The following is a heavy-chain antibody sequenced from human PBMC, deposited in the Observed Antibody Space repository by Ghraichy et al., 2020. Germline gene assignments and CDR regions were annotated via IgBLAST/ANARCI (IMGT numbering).Heavy chain of an antibody. D-gene: IGHD5-18*01. CDR3: ANGGDYSYGLLDY. J-gene: IGHJ4*02. CDR2: ISGSGGST. V-gene: IGHV3-23*01. Sequence: GGSLRLSCAASGFTFSSYAMSWVRQAPGKGLEWVSAISGSGGSTYYADSVKGRFTISRDNSKNTLYLQMNSLRAEDTAVYYCANGGDYSYGLLDYWGQGTLVTVSS. CDR1: GFTFSSYA.